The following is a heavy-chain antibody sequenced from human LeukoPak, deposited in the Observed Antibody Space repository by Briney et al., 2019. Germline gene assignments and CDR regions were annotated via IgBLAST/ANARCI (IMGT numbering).Heavy chain of an antibody. CDR1: GGSFSGYY. CDR3: ARGRGYYGDYVDLRAFDI. J-gene: IGHJ3*02. V-gene: IGHV4-34*01. CDR2: INHSGST. Sequence: SETLSLTCAVYGGSFSGYYWSWIRQPPGKGLERIGEINHSGSTNYNPSLKSRVTISVDTSKNQFSLKLSSVTAADTAVYYCARGRGYYGDYVDLRAFDIWGQGTMVTVSS. D-gene: IGHD4-17*01.